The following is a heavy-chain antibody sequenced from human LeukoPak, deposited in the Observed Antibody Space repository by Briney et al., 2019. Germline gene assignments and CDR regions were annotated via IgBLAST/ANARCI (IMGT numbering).Heavy chain of an antibody. V-gene: IGHV3-23*01. CDR2: ISGGGTST. CDR3: ANSLTLTGLFDY. J-gene: IGHJ4*02. CDR1: GFTFSSYA. Sequence: PGGSLRLSCAASGFTFSSYAMNWVRQAPGKGLEWVSVISGGGTSTYYADSVKGRFTISRDNSKDTLYLQMSGLRADDTAVYYCANSLTLTGLFDYWGQGSLVTVSS. D-gene: IGHD3-9*01.